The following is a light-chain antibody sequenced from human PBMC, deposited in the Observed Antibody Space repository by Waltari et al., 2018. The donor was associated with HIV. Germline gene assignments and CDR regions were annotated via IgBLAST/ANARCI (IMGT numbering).Light chain of an antibody. V-gene: IGLV3-19*01. CDR2: GKN. CDR3: YSRDSSGDHR. J-gene: IGLJ2*01. Sequence: SSELTQDPAVSVALGQTVRITCQGDSLGNYNASWYQQKPGQAPILVSFGKNNRASGIPDRFSGSSSGSTSSLTITGAQAEDEADYYCYSRDSSGDHRFGGGTKLTVL. CDR1: SLGNYN.